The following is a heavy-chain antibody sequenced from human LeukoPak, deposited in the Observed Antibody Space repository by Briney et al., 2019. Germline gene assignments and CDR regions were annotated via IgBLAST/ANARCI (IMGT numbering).Heavy chain of an antibody. CDR2: IIQSGTT. Sequence: PSETLSLTCTVSGGSITSSTYYWGWIRQPPGKGLEWIGTIIQSGTTYYNPSLKSRVTISVDTSRNQFSLKLSSVTAADTAVYYCARGPNSPSDYWGQGTLVTVSS. V-gene: IGHV4-39*01. J-gene: IGHJ4*02. CDR1: GGSITSSTYY. CDR3: ARGPNSPSDY.